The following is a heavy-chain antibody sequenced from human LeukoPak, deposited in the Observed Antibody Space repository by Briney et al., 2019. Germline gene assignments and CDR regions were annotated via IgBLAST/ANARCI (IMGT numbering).Heavy chain of an antibody. Sequence: GGSLRLSCAASGFTFSSYAMSWVRQAPGKGLEWVSSISSSSSYIYYADSVKGRFTISRDNAKNSLYLQMNSLRAEDTAVYYCARTMTAKYAFDIWGQGTMVTVSS. CDR3: ARTMTAKYAFDI. V-gene: IGHV3-21*01. D-gene: IGHD3-22*01. J-gene: IGHJ3*02. CDR1: GFTFSSYA. CDR2: ISSSSSYI.